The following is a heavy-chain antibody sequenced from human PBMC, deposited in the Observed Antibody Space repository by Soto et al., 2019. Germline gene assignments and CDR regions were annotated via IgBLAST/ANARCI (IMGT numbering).Heavy chain of an antibody. V-gene: IGHV4-4*07. Sequence: QVQLQESGPGLVKPSETLSLTCTVSGGSVSSYDLNWVRQSIGKGLEWIGRLHVSGSTNYNPSLKGRVTMSVDTSKNQSFLRLTSVTATDPAVYYCARDREWLVDFWVQGTLVTV. J-gene: IGHJ4*02. CDR2: LHVSGST. CDR3: ARDREWLVDF. D-gene: IGHD6-19*01. CDR1: GGSVSSYD.